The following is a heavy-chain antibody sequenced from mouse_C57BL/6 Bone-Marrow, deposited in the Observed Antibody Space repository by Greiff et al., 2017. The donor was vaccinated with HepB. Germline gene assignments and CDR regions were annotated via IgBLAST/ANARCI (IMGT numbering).Heavy chain of an antibody. Sequence: EVQVVESGPGLVKPSQSLSLTCSVTGYSITSGYYWNWIRQFPGNKLEWMGYISYDGSNNYNPSLKNRISITRDTSKNQFFLKLNSVTTEDTATYYCARGVLRWKAMDYRGQGTSVTVSS. V-gene: IGHV3-6*01. D-gene: IGHD1-1*01. J-gene: IGHJ4*01. CDR2: ISYDGSN. CDR3: ARGVLRWKAMDY. CDR1: GYSITSGYY.